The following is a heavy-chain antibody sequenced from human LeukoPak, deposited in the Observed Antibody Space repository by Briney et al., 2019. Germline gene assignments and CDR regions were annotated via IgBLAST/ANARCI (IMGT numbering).Heavy chain of an antibody. J-gene: IGHJ4*02. CDR3: ARESPGGSGYYYPFDY. CDR2: INPNSGGT. V-gene: IGHV1-2*04. CDR1: GYTFTGYY. D-gene: IGHD3-22*01. Sequence: ASVKVSCKASGYTFTGYYMHWVRQAPGQGLEWMGWINPNSGGTNYAQKFQGWVTMTRDTSISTAYMELSRLRSDDTAVYYCARESPGGSGYYYPFDYWGQGTLVTVSS.